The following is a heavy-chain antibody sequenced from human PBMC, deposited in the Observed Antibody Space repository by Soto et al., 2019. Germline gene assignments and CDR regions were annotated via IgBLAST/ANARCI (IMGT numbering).Heavy chain of an antibody. CDR2: ICNSGTT. J-gene: IGHJ4*02. CDR1: GGSIRSYC. V-gene: IGHV4-59*08. CDR3: ARRKLGLSAAIDY. D-gene: IGHD6-13*01. Sequence: SETLSLTCTVSGGSIRSYCWTWIRQPPGEGLEWIGCICNSGTTNYNPSLKSRVTISVDTSKNQFSLKLSSVTAADTAVYYCARRKLGLSAAIDYWGQGTLVTVSS.